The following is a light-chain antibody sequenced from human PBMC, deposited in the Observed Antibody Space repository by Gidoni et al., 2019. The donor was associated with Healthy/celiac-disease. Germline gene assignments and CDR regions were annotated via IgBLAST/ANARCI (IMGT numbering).Light chain of an antibody. V-gene: IGKV1-33*01. CDR3: QQYDNLSIT. CDR1: QYISNY. J-gene: IGKJ5*01. CDR2: DAS. Sequence: DVQMTQSPSSLSASVGDRVTITCQASQYISNYLNWYQQKPGKAPKLLIYDASNLETGVPSRFSGSGSGTDFTFTISSLQPEDIATDYCQQYDNLSITFGQGTRLEIK.